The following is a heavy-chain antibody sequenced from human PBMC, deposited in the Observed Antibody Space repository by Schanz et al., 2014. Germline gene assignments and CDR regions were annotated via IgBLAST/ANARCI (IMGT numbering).Heavy chain of an antibody. CDR2: ISAASSSI. CDR3: ARVELSVYYYAMDV. J-gene: IGHJ6*02. D-gene: IGHD2-15*01. Sequence: DVQLVESGGGLVQPGGSLRLSCAGSGFSFSDYPMNWVRLAPGKGLEWLAYISAASSSIHYADSVKGRFTISRDNAKNSLYLQMNSLRAEDAAVYYCARVELSVYYYAMDVWGQGTTVTVSS. CDR1: GFSFSDYP. V-gene: IGHV3-21*05.